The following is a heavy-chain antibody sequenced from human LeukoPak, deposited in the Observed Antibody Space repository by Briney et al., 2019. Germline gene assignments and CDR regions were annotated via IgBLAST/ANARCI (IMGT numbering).Heavy chain of an antibody. CDR3: AGRVVVLVAATGYFDY. Sequence: SETLSLTCTVSGGSISSSSYYCGWIRQPPGKGLGWVGSIYYRGSTHYNPSLKGRVTISVDTSKNQFSLKLSSVTAADTAVYYCAGRVVVLVAATGYFDYWGQGTLVTVSS. J-gene: IGHJ4*02. D-gene: IGHD2-15*01. CDR1: GGSISSSSYY. CDR2: IYYRGST. V-gene: IGHV4-39*01.